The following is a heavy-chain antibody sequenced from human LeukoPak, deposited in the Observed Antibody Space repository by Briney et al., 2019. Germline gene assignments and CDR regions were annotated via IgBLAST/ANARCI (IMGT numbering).Heavy chain of an antibody. CDR2: INHSGST. J-gene: IGHJ4*02. CDR3: AGVPDY. V-gene: IGHV4-34*01. CDR1: GGSFSGYY. Sequence: PSETLSLTCAVYGGSFSGYYWSWIRQPPGKGLEWIGEINHSGSTNYNPSLKSRVTISVDTSKNQFSLKLSSVTAADTAVYYCAGVPDYWGQGTLVTVSS.